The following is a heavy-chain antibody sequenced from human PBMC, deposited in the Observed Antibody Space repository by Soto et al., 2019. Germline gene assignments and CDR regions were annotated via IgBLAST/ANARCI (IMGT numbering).Heavy chain of an antibody. CDR2: ISYDGSNK. CDR3: AKDHSSSRGYYYYYGMDV. D-gene: IGHD6-13*01. V-gene: IGHV3-30*18. Sequence: GGSLRLSCAASGFTFSSYGMHWVRQAPGKGLEWVAVISYDGSNKYCADSVKGRFTISRDNSKNTLYLQMNSLRAEDTAVYYCAKDHSSSRGYYYYYGMDVWGQGTTVTVSS. CDR1: GFTFSSYG. J-gene: IGHJ6*02.